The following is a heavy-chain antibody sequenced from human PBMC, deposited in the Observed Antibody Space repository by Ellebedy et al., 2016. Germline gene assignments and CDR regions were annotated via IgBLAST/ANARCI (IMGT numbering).Heavy chain of an antibody. D-gene: IGHD4-17*01. Sequence: GESLKISXAASGFTFSRYGMHWVRQAPGKGLEWVAVISYDGTNKFYVDSVKGRFTISRDNSKNTLYLQMNSLRPEDTAVYYCAKLRVGDYDFDYWGQGTLVTVSS. CDR3: AKLRVGDYDFDY. CDR1: GFTFSRYG. CDR2: ISYDGTNK. J-gene: IGHJ4*02. V-gene: IGHV3-30*18.